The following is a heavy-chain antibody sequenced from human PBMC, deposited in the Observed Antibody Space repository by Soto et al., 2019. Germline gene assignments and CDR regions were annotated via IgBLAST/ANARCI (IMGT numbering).Heavy chain of an antibody. CDR3: ATEMPGYSSGWYGY. V-gene: IGHV4-30-4*01. D-gene: IGHD6-19*01. Sequence: QVQLQESGPGLVKPSQTLSLTCTVSGGSISSGDYYWSWIRQPPGKGLEWIGYIYYSGSTYYNPSLKSRVTISVDTSKNPFPLKLSSVTAADTAVDYWATEMPGYSSGWYGYWGQGTLVTVSS. CDR1: GGSISSGDYY. J-gene: IGHJ4*02. CDR2: IYYSGST.